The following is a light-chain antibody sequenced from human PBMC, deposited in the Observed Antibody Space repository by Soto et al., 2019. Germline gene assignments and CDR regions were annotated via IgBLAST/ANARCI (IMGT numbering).Light chain of an antibody. CDR1: SSDVGGYNY. J-gene: IGLJ1*01. CDR2: DVS. Sequence: QSVLTQPASLSGSPGQSITISCTRTSSDVGGYNYVSWYQQHPGKAPKLMIYDVSNRPSGVSNRFSGSKSGNTASLTISGLQAEDEADYYCSSYTSSSTFFGTGTKVTV. CDR3: SSYTSSSTF. V-gene: IGLV2-14*01.